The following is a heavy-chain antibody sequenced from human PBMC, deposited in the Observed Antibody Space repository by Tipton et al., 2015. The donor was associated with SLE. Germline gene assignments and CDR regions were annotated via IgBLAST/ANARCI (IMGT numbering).Heavy chain of an antibody. D-gene: IGHD5-24*01. Sequence: TLSLTCTVSGGSISSSSYYWGWIRQPPGKGLEWIGSIYYSGSTYYNPSLKSRVTISVDTSKNQFSLKLSSVTAADTAVYYCASYIYYPKGYFDYWGQGTLVTVSS. V-gene: IGHV4-39*07. CDR2: IYYSGST. CDR3: ASYIYYPKGYFDY. CDR1: GGSISSSSYY. J-gene: IGHJ4*02.